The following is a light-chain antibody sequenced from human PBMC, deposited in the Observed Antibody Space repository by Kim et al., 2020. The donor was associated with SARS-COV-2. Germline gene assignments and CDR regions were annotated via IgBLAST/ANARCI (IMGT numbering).Light chain of an antibody. J-gene: IGKJ1*01. CDR1: QGIYNN. Sequence: ASVGDRVTITCRASQGIYNNLGWYQQKPGKAPKCLIYAASILQSGVPSRFSGSGSGTEFTLTINSLEPEDFATYFCLQANGYPRVFGQGTKVVIK. CDR3: LQANGYPRV. V-gene: IGKV1-17*01. CDR2: AAS.